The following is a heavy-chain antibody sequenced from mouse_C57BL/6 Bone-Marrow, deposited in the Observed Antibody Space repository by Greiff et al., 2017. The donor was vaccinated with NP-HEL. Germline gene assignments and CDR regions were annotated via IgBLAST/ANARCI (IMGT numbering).Heavy chain of an antibody. CDR2: SLRGRGST. J-gene: IGHJ3*01. CDR3: ARDDGYYSFAY. CDR1: GEKRKGEG. D-gene: IGHD2-3*01. V-gene: IGHV1-9*01. Sequence: QVQLQQSGAELMKTGAAGKLGCKATGEKRKGEGREGGKEREGKGREGRGESLRGRGSTNYNEKFKGKATFTADTSSNTAYMQLSSLTTEDSAIYYCARDDGYYSFAYWGKGTLVTVSA.